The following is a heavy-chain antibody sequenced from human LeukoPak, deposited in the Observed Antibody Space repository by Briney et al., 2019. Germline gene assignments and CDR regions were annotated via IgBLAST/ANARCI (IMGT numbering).Heavy chain of an antibody. Sequence: GGSLRLSCAASGFTFSSYSMNWVRQAPGKGLEWVSSISSSSSYIYYADSVKGRFTISRDSAKNSLYLQMTSLRAEDTAVYYCAREPLVRGVSFDYWGQGTLVTVSS. J-gene: IGHJ4*02. CDR1: GFTFSSYS. CDR3: AREPLVRGVSFDY. D-gene: IGHD3-10*01. V-gene: IGHV3-21*01. CDR2: ISSSSSYI.